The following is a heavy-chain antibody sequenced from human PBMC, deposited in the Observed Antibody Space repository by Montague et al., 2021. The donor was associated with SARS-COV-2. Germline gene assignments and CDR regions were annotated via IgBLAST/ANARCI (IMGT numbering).Heavy chain of an antibody. Sequence: SETLSLTCTVSGGSISSSSYYWGWIRQPPGKGLEWIGSIYYSGSTYYNPSLKSRVTISVDTSKNQFSLKLSSVAAADTAVYYCARDGSLRFDVFVGPRHYYYGMDVWGQGTTVTVSS. CDR2: IYYSGST. CDR1: GGSISSSSYY. V-gene: IGHV4-39*07. D-gene: IGHD3-3*01. J-gene: IGHJ6*02. CDR3: ARDGSLRFDVFVGPRHYYYGMDV.